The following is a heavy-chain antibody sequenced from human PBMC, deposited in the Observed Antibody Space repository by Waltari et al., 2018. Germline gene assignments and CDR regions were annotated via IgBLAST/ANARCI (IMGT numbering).Heavy chain of an antibody. V-gene: IGHV3-30*02. CDR1: GFTFSSYG. J-gene: IGHJ4*02. CDR3: AKEGSQLGRPFDY. CDR2: IRYDGSNK. Sequence: QVQLVESGGGVVQPGGSLRLSCAASGFTFSSYGMPWVRQAPGKGLEWVAFIRYDGSNKYYADSVKGRFTISRDNSKNTLYLQMNSLRAEDTAVYYCAKEGSQLGRPFDYWGQGTLVTVSS. D-gene: IGHD7-27*01.